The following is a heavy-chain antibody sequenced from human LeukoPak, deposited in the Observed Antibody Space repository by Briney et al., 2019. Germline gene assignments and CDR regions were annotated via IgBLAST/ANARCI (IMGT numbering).Heavy chain of an antibody. CDR2: IKQDGSEK. V-gene: IGHV3-7*01. J-gene: IGHJ4*02. CDR1: GFTFSSYW. Sequence: PGGSLRLSCAASGFTFSSYWMSWVRQAPGKGLEWVANIKQDGSEKYYVDSVKGRFTISRDNAKNSLYLQMNSLRAEDTAVYYCAREYDYIWGSYRPLDYWGQGTLVTVSS. D-gene: IGHD3-16*02. CDR3: AREYDYIWGSYRPLDY.